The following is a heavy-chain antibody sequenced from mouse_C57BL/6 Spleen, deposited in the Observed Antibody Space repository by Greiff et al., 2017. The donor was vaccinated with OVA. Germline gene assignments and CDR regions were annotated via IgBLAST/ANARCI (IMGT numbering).Heavy chain of an antibody. Sequence: QVQLKQPGAELVRPGTSVKLSCKASGYTFTSYWMHWVKQRPGQGLEWIGVIDPSDSYTNYNQKFKGKATLTVDTSSSTAYMQLSSLTSEDSAVYYCARSDYFDYWGQGTTLTVSS. J-gene: IGHJ2*01. CDR3: ARSDYFDY. V-gene: IGHV1-59*01. CDR1: GYTFTSYW. CDR2: IDPSDSYT.